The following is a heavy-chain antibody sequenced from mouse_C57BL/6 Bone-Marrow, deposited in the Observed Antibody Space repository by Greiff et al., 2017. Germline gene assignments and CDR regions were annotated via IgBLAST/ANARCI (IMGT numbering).Heavy chain of an antibody. V-gene: IGHV2-6-1*01. CDR2: IWSDGST. J-gene: IGHJ4*01. CDR1: GFSLTSYG. D-gene: IGHD2-3*01. Sequence: VQGVESGPGLVAPSQSLSITCTVSGFSLTSYGVHWVRQPPGKGLEWLVVIWSDGSTTYNSALKSRLSISKDNSKSHVFLKMNNLQTDDTAMYSCARHGGLLGYAMDYWGQGTSVTVSS. CDR3: ARHGGLLGYAMDY.